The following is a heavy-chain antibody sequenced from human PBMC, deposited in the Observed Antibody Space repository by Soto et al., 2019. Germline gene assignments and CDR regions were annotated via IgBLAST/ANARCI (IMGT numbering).Heavy chain of an antibody. V-gene: IGHV4-4*02. CDR3: ARVLRGWFDP. Sequence: LETLSLTCAVSGGSITSANWWTWVRQPPGGGLEWIGEISHSGITNYKASLKSRVTMSVDKTKNDVSLKLTSVTAADTAVYYCARVLRGWFDPWGQGTPVTVSS. J-gene: IGHJ5*02. CDR1: GGSITSANW. CDR2: ISHSGIT.